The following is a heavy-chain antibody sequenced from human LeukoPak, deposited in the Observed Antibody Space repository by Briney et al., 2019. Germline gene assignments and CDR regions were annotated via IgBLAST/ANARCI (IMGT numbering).Heavy chain of an antibody. CDR3: ARGNYDFWSGYYYGMDV. Sequence: TGGSLRLSCAASGFTFSSYAMHWVRQAPGKGLEYVSAISSNGGSTYYANSVKGRFTISRDNSKNTLYLQMGSLRAEDMAVYYCARGNYDFWSGYYYGMDVWGQGTTVTVSS. D-gene: IGHD3-3*01. V-gene: IGHV3-64*01. CDR2: ISSNGGST. J-gene: IGHJ6*02. CDR1: GFTFSSYA.